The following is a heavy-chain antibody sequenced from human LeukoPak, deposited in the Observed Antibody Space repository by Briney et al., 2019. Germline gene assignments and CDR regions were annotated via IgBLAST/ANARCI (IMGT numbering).Heavy chain of an antibody. D-gene: IGHD3-22*01. J-gene: IGHJ4*02. CDR2: IIPIFGTA. Sequence: SVKVSCKASGGTFSSYAISWVRQAPGQGLEWMGGIIPIFGTANYAQKFQGRVTITADESTSTAYMELSSLRSEVTAVYYCARGDPSYYYDSSGRMYYFDYWGQGTLVTVSS. CDR3: ARGDPSYYYDSSGRMYYFDY. CDR1: GGTFSSYA. V-gene: IGHV1-69*13.